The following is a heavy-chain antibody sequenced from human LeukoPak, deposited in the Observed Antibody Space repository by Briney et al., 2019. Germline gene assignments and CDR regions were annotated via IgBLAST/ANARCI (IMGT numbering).Heavy chain of an antibody. V-gene: IGHV1-2*02. CDR2: INPNSGGT. CDR3: ARSLVRVNNWFDP. D-gene: IGHD3-10*01. Sequence: ASVKVSCTASGYTFTGYYMHWVRQAPGHGLEWMGWINPNSGGTNYAQKFQGRVTMTRDTSISTAYMELSRLRSDDTAVYYCARSLVRVNNWFDPWGQGTLVTVSS. J-gene: IGHJ5*02. CDR1: GYTFTGYY.